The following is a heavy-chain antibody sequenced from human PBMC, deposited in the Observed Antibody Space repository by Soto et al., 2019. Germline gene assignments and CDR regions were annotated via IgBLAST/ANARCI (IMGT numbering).Heavy chain of an antibody. CDR3: ARRYGRNFDY. J-gene: IGHJ4*02. Sequence: QVQLQESGPGLVKPSETLSLTCTVSGGSISSYYWSWIRQPPGKGLEWIGYIYYSGRTNYNPSLKSRVTISVDTSKNQFSLKLCSVTAADTVVHYCARRYGRNFDYWGQGTLVTVSS. CDR1: GGSISSYY. V-gene: IGHV4-59*01. CDR2: IYYSGRT. D-gene: IGHD1-20*01.